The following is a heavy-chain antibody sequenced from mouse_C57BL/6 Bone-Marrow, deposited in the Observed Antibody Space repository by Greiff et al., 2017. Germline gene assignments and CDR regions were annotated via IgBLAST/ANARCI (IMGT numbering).Heavy chain of an antibody. CDR3: TRSDYGRALYYCDY. Sequence: EVQLQQSGTVLARPGASVKMSCKTSGYTFTSYWMHWVKQRPGQGLEWIGAIYPGNSDTSYNQTFKGKAKLTAVTSASTAYMELSSLTNEDSAVYYCTRSDYGRALYYCDYWGQGTTLTVSS. D-gene: IGHD1-1*01. CDR2: IYPGNSDT. CDR1: GYTFTSYW. V-gene: IGHV1-5*01. J-gene: IGHJ2*01.